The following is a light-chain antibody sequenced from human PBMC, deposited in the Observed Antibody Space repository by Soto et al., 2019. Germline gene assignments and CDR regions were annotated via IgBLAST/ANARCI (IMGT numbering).Light chain of an antibody. J-gene: IGKJ1*01. CDR3: QQYGSAPRT. CDR2: GAS. CDR1: QSLNSGY. V-gene: IGKV3-20*01. Sequence: IVLTQSPGTLSLSPGEGASVSCRASQSLNSGYLAWYQQKPGQAPRLLIYGASSRATGIPDRFSGSRSGTNFTLTISRLEPEDFAVYFCQQYGSAPRTFGQGTKVEIK.